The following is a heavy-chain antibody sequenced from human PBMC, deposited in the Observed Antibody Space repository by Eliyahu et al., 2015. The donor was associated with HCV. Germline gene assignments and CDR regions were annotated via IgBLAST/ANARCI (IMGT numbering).Heavy chain of an antibody. CDR2: IKEDGSAK. Sequence: EVQLVESGGDLVQPGGSLRLSCAASGFTFGDXWMVWVRQAPGKGLEFVAKIKEDGSAKYYLDSVKGRFTISRDNAKNALFLQMNSLGAEDTAVYYCVRDCSGGTCESAFDIWGQGTMVTVSS. CDR1: GFTFGDXW. J-gene: IGHJ3*02. V-gene: IGHV3-7*01. CDR3: VRDCSGGTCESAFDI. D-gene: IGHD2-15*01.